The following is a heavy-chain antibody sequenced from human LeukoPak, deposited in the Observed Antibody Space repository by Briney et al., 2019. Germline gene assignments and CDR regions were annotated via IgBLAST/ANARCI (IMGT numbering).Heavy chain of an antibody. Sequence: PSETLSLTCAVYGGSFSGYYWSWIRQPPGKGLEWIGEINHSGSTNYNPSLKSRVTISVDTSKNQFSLKLSSVTAADTAVYYCARADYDILTGYTVLDYWGQGTLVTVSS. CDR1: GGSFSGYY. V-gene: IGHV4-34*01. D-gene: IGHD3-9*01. J-gene: IGHJ4*02. CDR3: ARADYDILTGYTVLDY. CDR2: INHSGST.